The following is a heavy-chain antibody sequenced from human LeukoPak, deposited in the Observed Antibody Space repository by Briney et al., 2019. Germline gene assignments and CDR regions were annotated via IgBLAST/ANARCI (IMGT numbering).Heavy chain of an antibody. CDR3: ARETTVAGPGYFDY. V-gene: IGHV3-30-3*01. D-gene: IGHD6-19*01. CDR2: ISYDGSNK. Sequence: GGSLRLSCAASGFTFSSYAMHWVRQAPGKGLEWVAVISYDGSNKYYADSVKGRFTISRDNSKNTLYPQMNSLRAEDTAVYYCARETTVAGPGYFDYWGQGTLVTVSS. J-gene: IGHJ4*02. CDR1: GFTFSSYA.